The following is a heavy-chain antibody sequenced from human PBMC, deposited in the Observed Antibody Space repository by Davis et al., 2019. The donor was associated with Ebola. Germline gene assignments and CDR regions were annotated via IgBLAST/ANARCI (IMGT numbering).Heavy chain of an antibody. CDR3: ARLATAMVPFDY. D-gene: IGHD3-10*01. CDR2: ISWNSETI. V-gene: IGHV3-9*01. Sequence: SLKISCAASGFTFSSYAMNWVRQAPGKGLEWVSGISWNSETIIYADSVKGRFTISRDNAKNSLYLQMNSLRAEDTAVYYCARLATAMVPFDYWGRGTLVTVSS. J-gene: IGHJ4*02. CDR1: GFTFSSYA.